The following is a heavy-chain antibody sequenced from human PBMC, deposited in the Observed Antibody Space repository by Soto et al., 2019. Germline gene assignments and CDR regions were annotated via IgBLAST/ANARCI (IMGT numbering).Heavy chain of an antibody. J-gene: IGHJ5*02. CDR3: ARGHGGSSWKPRLNWFDP. D-gene: IGHD6-13*01. Sequence: QVQLQESGPGLVKPSQTLSLTCTVSGGSISSGGYYWSWIRQHPGKGLEWIGYIYYSGSTYYNPSLKSRVTISVDTSKNQFSLKLSSVTAADTAVYYCARGHGGSSWKPRLNWFDPWGQGTLVTVSS. V-gene: IGHV4-31*03. CDR2: IYYSGST. CDR1: GGSISSGGYY.